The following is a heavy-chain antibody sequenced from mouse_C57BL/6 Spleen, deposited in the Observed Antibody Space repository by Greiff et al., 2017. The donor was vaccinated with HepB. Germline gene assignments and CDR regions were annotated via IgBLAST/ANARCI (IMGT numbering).Heavy chain of an antibody. CDR2: IYPGDGDT. Sequence: QVQLQQSGPELVKPGASVKISCKASGYAFSSSWMNWVKQRPGKGLEWIGRIYPGDGDTNYNGKFKGKATLTADKSSSTAYMQLSSLTSEDSAVCFCARSDYGSSYGYFDVWGTGTTVTVSS. J-gene: IGHJ1*03. CDR1: GYAFSSSW. D-gene: IGHD1-1*01. CDR3: ARSDYGSSYGYFDV. V-gene: IGHV1-82*01.